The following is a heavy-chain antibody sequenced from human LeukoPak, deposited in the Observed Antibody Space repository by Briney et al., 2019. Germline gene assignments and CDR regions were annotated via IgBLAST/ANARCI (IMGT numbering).Heavy chain of an antibody. CDR3: AKGPWVKWELLLDY. D-gene: IGHD1-26*01. Sequence: QPGGSLRLSCAASGFTFSSYAMSWVRQAPGKGLEWVSAISGDGGSTYYAGSVKGRFTISRDNSKNTLYLQMNSLRAEDTAVYYCAKGPWVKWELLLDYWGQGTLITVSS. CDR2: ISGDGGST. V-gene: IGHV3-23*01. CDR1: GFTFSSYA. J-gene: IGHJ4*02.